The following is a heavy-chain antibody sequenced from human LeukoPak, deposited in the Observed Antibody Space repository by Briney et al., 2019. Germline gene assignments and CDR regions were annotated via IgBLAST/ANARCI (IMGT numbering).Heavy chain of an antibody. V-gene: IGHV4-39*01. CDR2: IYYSGST. J-gene: IGHJ5*02. Sequence: TSETLSLTCTVPGGSISSSSYYWGWISQPPGKGLEWIGSIYYSGSTYYNPPLKSRVTISVDTSKNQFSLKLSSVTAADTAVYYCASRITIFERGPAAPFDPWGQGTLVTVSS. CDR3: ASRITIFERGPAAPFDP. CDR1: GGSISSSSYY. D-gene: IGHD3-9*01.